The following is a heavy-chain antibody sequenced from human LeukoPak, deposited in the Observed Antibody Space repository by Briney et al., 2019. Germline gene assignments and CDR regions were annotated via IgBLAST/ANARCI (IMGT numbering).Heavy chain of an antibody. V-gene: IGHV3-7*01. CDR3: ARNMLSVLALTGGFDR. Sequence: GGSLRLSCAASGFTFSNYWMTWVCQAPGKGLEWVANIKQDGADKYYVDSVKGRFTISRDNSKNSLYLQMNSLRAEDTAVYYCARNMLSVLALTGGFDRWGQGTLVTVSS. J-gene: IGHJ4*02. CDR2: IKQDGADK. D-gene: IGHD2-8*01. CDR1: GFTFSNYW.